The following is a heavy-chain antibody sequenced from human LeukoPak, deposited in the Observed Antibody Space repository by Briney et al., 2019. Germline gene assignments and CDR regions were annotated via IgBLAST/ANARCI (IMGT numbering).Heavy chain of an antibody. CDR3: ARSMVLNWFDP. J-gene: IGHJ5*02. V-gene: IGHV4-59*06. CDR1: GGSISSYY. D-gene: IGHD1-26*01. Sequence: SETLSLTCTVSGGSISSYYWSWIRQPPGKGLEWIGYIYYSGSTYYNPSLKSRVTISVDTSKNQFSLKLSSATAADTAVYYCARSMVLNWFDPRGQGTLVTVSS. CDR2: IYYSGST.